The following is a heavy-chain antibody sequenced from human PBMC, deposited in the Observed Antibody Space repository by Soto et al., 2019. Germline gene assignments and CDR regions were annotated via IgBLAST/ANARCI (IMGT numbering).Heavy chain of an antibody. Sequence: PSETLSLTCTVSGGSISSGDYYWSWIRHPPGKGLEWIGYIYYSGSTYYNPSLKSRVTISVDTSKNQFSLKLSSVTAADTAVYYCARGVVVVADYDYYGTDVSGQGSTVTVSS. V-gene: IGHV4-30-4*01. CDR3: ARGVVVVADYDYYGTDV. CDR2: IYYSGST. J-gene: IGHJ6*02. CDR1: GGSISSGDYY. D-gene: IGHD2-15*01.